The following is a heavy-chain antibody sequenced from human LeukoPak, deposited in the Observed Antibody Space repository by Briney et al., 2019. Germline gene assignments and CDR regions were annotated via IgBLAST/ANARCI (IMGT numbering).Heavy chain of an antibody. D-gene: IGHD3-16*01. V-gene: IGHV3-48*01. CDR2: VTGSSSTI. CDR3: ATDRNWAFDY. CDR1: GFTLSSYS. Sequence: HGRSLRLSCAASGFTLSSYSMNSGRQAPGKGLEWVSYVTGSSSTISYADSSKGRFTISRDHARNSLYLQMNSLRAEATAVYYCATDRNWAFDYWGQGTLVTVSS. J-gene: IGHJ4*02.